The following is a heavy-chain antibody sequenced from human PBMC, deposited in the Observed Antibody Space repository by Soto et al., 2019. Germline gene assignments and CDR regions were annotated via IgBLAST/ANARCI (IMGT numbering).Heavy chain of an antibody. Sequence: ASVKVSCKASGYTFTSYGISWVRQAPGQGLEWMGWISAYNGNTNYAQKLQGRVTMTTDTSTSTAYMELRSLRSDDTAVYYCAMRSTSCRFYYYYGMDVWGQGTTVTVSS. V-gene: IGHV1-18*04. CDR3: AMRSTSCRFYYYYGMDV. CDR1: GYTFTSYG. D-gene: IGHD2-2*01. CDR2: ISAYNGNT. J-gene: IGHJ6*02.